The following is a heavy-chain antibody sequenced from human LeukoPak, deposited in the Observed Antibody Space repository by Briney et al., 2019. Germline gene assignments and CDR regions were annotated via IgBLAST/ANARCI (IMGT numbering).Heavy chain of an antibody. D-gene: IGHD4-17*01. CDR3: ARAVTSGYFYYFYMDV. V-gene: IGHV4-59*12. Sequence: PSETLSLTCTVSGGSISSYYWSWIRRPPGKGLEWIGYLHFSGSTNYNPSLKSRVTISADTSKNQFSLRLSSVTAADTAVYFCARAVTSGYFYYFYMDVWGKGTTVTVSS. CDR1: GGSISSYY. J-gene: IGHJ6*03. CDR2: LHFSGST.